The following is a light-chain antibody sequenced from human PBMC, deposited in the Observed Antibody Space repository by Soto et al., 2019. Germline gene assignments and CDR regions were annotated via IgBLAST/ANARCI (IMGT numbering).Light chain of an antibody. J-gene: IGKJ4*01. V-gene: IGKV4-1*01. CDR3: QQYYSTPLT. CDR2: WAS. CDR1: QSVLYSSNNKNY. Sequence: DSVMTQSPDSLAVSLGERATINCKSSQSVLYSSNNKNYLAWYQHKPGQPPKVLIYWASTRESGVPDRFSGSGSGTDFTLTISSLQAEDVAVYFCQQYYSTPLTFGGGTKV.